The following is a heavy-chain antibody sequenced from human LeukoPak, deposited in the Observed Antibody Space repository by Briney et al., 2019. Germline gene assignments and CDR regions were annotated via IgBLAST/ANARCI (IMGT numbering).Heavy chain of an antibody. D-gene: IGHD5-18*01. J-gene: IGHJ6*02. CDR1: GFTVSSNY. CDR3: ARGLGTAMVPFYYYYGMDV. CDR2: IYSGGST. V-gene: IGHV3-66*01. Sequence: PGGSLRLSCAASGFTVSSNYMSWVRQAPGKGLEWVSVIYSGGSTYYADSVKGRFTISRDNSKNTLYLQMNSLRAEDTAVYYCARGLGTAMVPFYYYYGMDVWGQGTTVTVSS.